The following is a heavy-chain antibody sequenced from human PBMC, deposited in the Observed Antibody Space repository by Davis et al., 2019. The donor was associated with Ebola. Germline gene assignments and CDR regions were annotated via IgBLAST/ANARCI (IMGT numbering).Heavy chain of an antibody. CDR1: GFSLTTDQVG. CDR2: IFSNDEK. J-gene: IGHJ5*02. Sequence: SGPTLVKPTQTLTLTCSFSGFSLTTDQVGVGWIRQPPGKALEWLAPIFSNDEKSFNPSLQSRLIIAKDTSKSQVVLIMTNMHPVDTATYYCAQTTSKYTSDWPTFTSWGQGTLVTVSS. CDR3: AQTTSKYTSDWPTFTS. V-gene: IGHV2-26*01. D-gene: IGHD6-25*01.